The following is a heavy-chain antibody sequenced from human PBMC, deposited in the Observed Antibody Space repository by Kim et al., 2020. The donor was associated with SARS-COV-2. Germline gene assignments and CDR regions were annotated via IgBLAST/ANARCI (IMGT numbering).Heavy chain of an antibody. CDR3: ARVRLLRYFDWLANWFDP. J-gene: IGHJ5*02. Sequence: SVKVSCKASGGTFSSYAISWVRQAPGQGLEWMGGIIPIFGTANYAQKFQGRVTITADESTSTAYMELSSLRSEDTAVYYCARVRLLRYFDWLANWFDPWGQGTLVTVSS. CDR2: IIPIFGTA. V-gene: IGHV1-69*13. D-gene: IGHD3-9*01. CDR1: GGTFSSYA.